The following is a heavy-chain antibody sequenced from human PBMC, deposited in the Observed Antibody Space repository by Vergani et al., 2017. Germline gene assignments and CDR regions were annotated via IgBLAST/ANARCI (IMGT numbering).Heavy chain of an antibody. CDR3: ARASATYAFFPGGSYFDY. Sequence: QLQLQESGPGLVKPSETLSLTCTVSGGSISSSSYYWGWIRQPPGKGLGWIGSIDSSGSNYYNPSLKSRVTISVDTSKIQFSLKLRSVTAADTAVYYCARASATYAFFPGGSYFDYWGQGTLVTVSS. CDR1: GGSISSSSYY. CDR2: IDSSGSN. D-gene: IGHD3-3*02. V-gene: IGHV4-39*07. J-gene: IGHJ4*02.